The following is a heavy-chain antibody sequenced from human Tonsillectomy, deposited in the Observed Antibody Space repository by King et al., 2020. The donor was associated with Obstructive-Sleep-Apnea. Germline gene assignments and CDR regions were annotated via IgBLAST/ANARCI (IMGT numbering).Heavy chain of an antibody. CDR1: GYTFTSSY. J-gene: IGHJ3*02. CDR2: ISPSDSSI. CDR3: ARDPGSSGFDI. Sequence: QLVQSGAEVKKPGVSVMVSCKASGYTFTSSYIHWVRQAPGQGLEWMGIISPSDSSIIYANNFQGRVTMTSDTSTSTGYMGLSSLRPEDTAVYYCARDPGSSGFDIWGPGTMVTVSS. D-gene: IGHD2-2*01. V-gene: IGHV1-46*01.